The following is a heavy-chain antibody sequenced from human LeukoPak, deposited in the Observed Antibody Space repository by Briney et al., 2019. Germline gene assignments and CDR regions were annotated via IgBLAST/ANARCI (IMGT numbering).Heavy chain of an antibody. CDR2: INHSGST. CDR1: GGSFSGYY. V-gene: IGHV4-34*01. D-gene: IGHD3-10*01. CDR3: ARDIGAYYGSGSNWFDP. J-gene: IGHJ5*02. Sequence: SETLSLTCAVYGGSFSGYYWSWIRQPPGKGLEWIGEINHSGSTNYNPSLKSRVTISVDTSKNQFSLKLSSVTAADTAVYYCARDIGAYYGSGSNWFDPWGQGTLVTASS.